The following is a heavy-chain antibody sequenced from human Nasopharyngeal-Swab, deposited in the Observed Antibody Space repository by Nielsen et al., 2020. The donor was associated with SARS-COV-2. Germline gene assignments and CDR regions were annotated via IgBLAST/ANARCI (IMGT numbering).Heavy chain of an antibody. V-gene: IGHV3-30*04. CDR2: ISYDGSNK. CDR1: GFTSSSYA. D-gene: IGHD3-22*01. J-gene: IGHJ4*02. Sequence: GSLRLSCAASGFTSSSYAMHWVRQAPGKGLEWVAVISYDGSNKYYADSVKGRFTISRDNSKNTLYLQMNSLRAEDTAVYYCARVGYYYDSSGYYPHFDYWGQGTLVTVSS. CDR3: ARVGYYYDSSGYYPHFDY.